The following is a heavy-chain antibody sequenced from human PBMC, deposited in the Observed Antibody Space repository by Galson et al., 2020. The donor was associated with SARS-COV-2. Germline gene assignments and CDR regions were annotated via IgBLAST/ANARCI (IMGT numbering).Heavy chain of an antibody. CDR1: GFTFKNYA. V-gene: IGHV3-23*01. Sequence: GGSLRLSCAASGFTFKNYAMRWVRQAPGKGLEWVSAISGSGGSTYYTDSVKGRFSFSRETSKNTVYLQMNSRRAEYTAVYYCANAELDTAMVRAYWGQGTLVTVSS. CDR2: ISGSGGST. D-gene: IGHD5-18*01. CDR3: ANAELDTAMVRAY. J-gene: IGHJ4*02.